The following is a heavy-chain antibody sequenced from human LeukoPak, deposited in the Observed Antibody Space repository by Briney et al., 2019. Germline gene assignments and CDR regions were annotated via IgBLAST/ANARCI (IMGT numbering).Heavy chain of an antibody. CDR2: INPNSGGT. V-gene: IGHV1-2*02. CDR1: VYTFTGYY. CDR3: ARDREGCYYDSSGYYGY. D-gene: IGHD3-22*01. Sequence: ASVKLSCTSSVYTFTGYYMHWVRQAPGQGLEWMRWINPNSGGTNYAQKFQGRVTMTRDTSISTAYMELSRLRSDDTAVYYCARDREGCYYDSSGYYGYWGQGTLVTVSS. J-gene: IGHJ4*02.